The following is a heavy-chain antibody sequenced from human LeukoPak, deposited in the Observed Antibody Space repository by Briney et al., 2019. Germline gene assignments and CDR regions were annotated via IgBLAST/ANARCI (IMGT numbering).Heavy chain of an antibody. J-gene: IGHJ6*03. CDR1: GGSISSYY. V-gene: IGHV4-59*01. CDR3: ARGDVDSGYDWGGSYYNYYMDF. Sequence: PSERLSLTCTVSGGSISSYYWSLIRQPPGKGLEWIGYIYYTGRTNYNPSLKSRVTMSVDTSKNQFSLKLSSVTATDTAVYYRARGDVDSGYDWGGSYYNYYMDFWGKGTTVTVSS. CDR2: IYYTGRT. D-gene: IGHD5-12*01.